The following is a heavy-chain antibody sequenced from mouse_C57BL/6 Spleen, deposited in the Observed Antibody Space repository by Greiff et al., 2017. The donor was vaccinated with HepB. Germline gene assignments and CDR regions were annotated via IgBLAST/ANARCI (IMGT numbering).Heavy chain of an antibody. Sequence: EVKLMESGAGLVKPGGSLKLSCAASGFTFSSYAMSWVRQTPEKRLEWVAYISSGGDYIYYADTVKGRFTIARDKARNTLYLQMSSLKSEDTAMYYCTRDGSGDGWGTGTTVTVAS. V-gene: IGHV5-9-1*02. CDR3: TRDGSGDG. CDR1: GFTFSSYA. CDR2: ISSGGDYI. J-gene: IGHJ1*03. D-gene: IGHD3-2*02.